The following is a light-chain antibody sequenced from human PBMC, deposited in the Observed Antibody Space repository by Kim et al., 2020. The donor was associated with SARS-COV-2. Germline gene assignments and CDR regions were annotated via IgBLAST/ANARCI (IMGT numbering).Light chain of an antibody. J-gene: IGLJ3*02. CDR3: QVWDSSTGE. CDR1: DIGGEK. Sequence: VDLRETARTACAGKDIGGEKVHWYQRRTGGAPVLVIYRDSKGPAGIPERFSGSGSGDTATLTISKAQAGDEADYYCQVWDSSTGEFGGGTQLTVL. V-gene: IGLV3-9*01. CDR2: RDS.